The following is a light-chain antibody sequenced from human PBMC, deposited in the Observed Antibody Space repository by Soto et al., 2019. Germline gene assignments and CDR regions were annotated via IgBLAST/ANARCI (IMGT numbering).Light chain of an antibody. V-gene: IGKV3-15*01. CDR2: GAS. Sequence: EVVMTQSPATLSLSPGESVTLSCRSSQSVADNLAWFQQKTGQGPRLLIYGASTRATGIPDRFSGSGSETDLNLTVSRLRSEDSAVYYCQKYNYWPITCGQGTRLEIK. J-gene: IGKJ5*01. CDR3: QKYNYWPIT. CDR1: QSVADN.